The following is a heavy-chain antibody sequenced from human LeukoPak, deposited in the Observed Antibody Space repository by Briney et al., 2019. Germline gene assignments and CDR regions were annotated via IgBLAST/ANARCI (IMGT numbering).Heavy chain of an antibody. J-gene: IGHJ4*02. CDR1: GYTFNTYG. CDR2: ISTQNGNT. V-gene: IGHV1-18*01. Sequence: ASVKVSCKASGYTFNTYGITCVREAPGQGLEWMGWISTQNGNTHYAQNFQGRVTMTTDTSTSTAYMELRSLMSDDTAVFYCARGSGKTDFWGQGTLVTVSS. CDR3: ARGSGKTDF.